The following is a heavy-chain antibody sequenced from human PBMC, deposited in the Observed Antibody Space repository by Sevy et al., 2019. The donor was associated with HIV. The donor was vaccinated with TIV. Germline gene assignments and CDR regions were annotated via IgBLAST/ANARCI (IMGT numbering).Heavy chain of an antibody. V-gene: IGHV1-2*02. J-gene: IGHJ4*02. CDR2: INPNSGGT. CDR3: ARVQGESYDSSGYYSGLFDY. Sequence: ASVKVSCKASGYTFTGYYMHWVRQAPGQGLEWMGWINPNSGGTNYAQKFQGRVTMTRDTSISTAYMELSRLRSDDTAGYYCARVQGESYDSSGYYSGLFDYWGQGTLVTVSS. D-gene: IGHD3-22*01. CDR1: GYTFTGYY.